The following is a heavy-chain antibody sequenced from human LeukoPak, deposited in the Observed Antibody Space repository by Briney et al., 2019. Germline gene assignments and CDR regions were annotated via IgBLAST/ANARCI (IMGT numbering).Heavy chain of an antibody. CDR3: AKDKETYYYVSGSLRGHYYYYMDV. V-gene: IGHV3-48*03. CDR1: GFTFSSYE. Sequence: GGSLRLSCAASGFTFSSYEMNWVRQAPGKGLEWVSYISSSGSTIYYADSVKGRFTISRDNAKNSLYLQMNSLRAEDTALYYCAKDKETYYYVSGSLRGHYYYYMDVWGKGTTVTVSS. D-gene: IGHD3-10*01. CDR2: ISSSGSTI. J-gene: IGHJ6*03.